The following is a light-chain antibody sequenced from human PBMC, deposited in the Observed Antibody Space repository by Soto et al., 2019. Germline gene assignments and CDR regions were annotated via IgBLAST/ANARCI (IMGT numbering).Light chain of an antibody. V-gene: IGLV1-36*01. CDR3: AAWDDSLNGVV. CDR1: GSNIGNNA. Sequence: QSVLTQPPSVSEAPRQRVTISCSGSGSNIGNNAVSWYQQLPGKAPKLLIYYDDLLPSGVSDRFSGSKSGTAASLAFSGLPSLDVADYYSAAWDDSLNGVVFGGGTKVTVL. CDR2: YDD. J-gene: IGLJ2*01.